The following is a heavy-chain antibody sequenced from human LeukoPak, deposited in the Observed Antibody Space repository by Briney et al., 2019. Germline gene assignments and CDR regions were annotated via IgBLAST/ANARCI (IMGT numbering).Heavy chain of an antibody. D-gene: IGHD3-10*01. CDR2: IYYSGST. CDR1: GGSISSYY. CDR3: AVHPKRSGSYYAYFDY. V-gene: IGHV4-59*01. Sequence: PSETLSLTCTVSGGSISSYYWSWIRQPPGKGLEWIGYIYYSGSTNYNPSLKSRVTISVDTSKNQFSLKLSSVTAADTAVYYCAVHPKRSGSYYAYFDYWGQGTLVTVSS. J-gene: IGHJ4*02.